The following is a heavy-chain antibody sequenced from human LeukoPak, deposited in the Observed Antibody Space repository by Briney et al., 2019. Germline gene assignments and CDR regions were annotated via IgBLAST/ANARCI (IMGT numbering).Heavy chain of an antibody. CDR3: VKDLRSDFMGVLSRYLSH. J-gene: IGHJ4*02. D-gene: IGHD2/OR15-2a*01. Sequence: GGSLRLSCAASGFTFSSFAMHWVRQAPGRGLEYVAAISRNGGSTYYADSVKGRFTISRDNSKSTLYLQMSSLRAEDTAVYLCVKDLRSDFMGVLSRYLSHWGQGTLVTVSS. CDR1: GFTFSSFA. CDR2: ISRNGGST. V-gene: IGHV3-64D*09.